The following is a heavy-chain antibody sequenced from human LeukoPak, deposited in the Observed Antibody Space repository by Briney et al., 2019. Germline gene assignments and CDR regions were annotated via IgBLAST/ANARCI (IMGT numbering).Heavy chain of an antibody. J-gene: IGHJ4*02. V-gene: IGHV3-74*01. D-gene: IGHD5-18*01. Sequence: PGGSLRLSCAASGFTFNRYWMHWVRQPQGEGPVWVAHILNDGGSTSYADSVKGRFTISRDNAKNTLSLQMNSLRAEDTAVYYCVRHNYGYDYWGQGTPVTVSS. CDR2: ILNDGGST. CDR3: VRHNYGYDY. CDR1: GFTFNRYW.